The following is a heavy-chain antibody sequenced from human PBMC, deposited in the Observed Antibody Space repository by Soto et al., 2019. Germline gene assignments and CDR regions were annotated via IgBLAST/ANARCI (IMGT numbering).Heavy chain of an antibody. Sequence: WGSLRLSCTASVFTFSSYGMHWGRQAPGKGLEWVAVISYDGSNKYYADSVKGRFTISRDNSKNTLYLQMNSLRAEDTAVYYCAKDRKTTVVTPGVYYYYGMDVWGQGTTVTVSS. J-gene: IGHJ6*02. V-gene: IGHV3-30*18. CDR2: ISYDGSNK. D-gene: IGHD4-17*01. CDR3: AKDRKTTVVTPGVYYYYGMDV. CDR1: VFTFSSYG.